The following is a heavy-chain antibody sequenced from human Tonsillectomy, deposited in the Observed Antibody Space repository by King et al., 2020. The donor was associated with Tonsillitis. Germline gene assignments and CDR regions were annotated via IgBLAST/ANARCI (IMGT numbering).Heavy chain of an antibody. J-gene: IGHJ2*01. V-gene: IGHV4-30-4*07. Sequence: QLQESGPGLVKPSQTLSLTCAVSGGSISSGGYSWSWIRQPPGKGLEWIGYIYYSGSTYYNPSLKSRVTISVDTSKNQFSLKLSSVTAADTAVYYCARAHDFWSGYLNWYFDLWGRGTLVTVSS. CDR3: ARAHDFWSGYLNWYFDL. D-gene: IGHD3-3*01. CDR2: IYYSGST. CDR1: GGSISSGGYS.